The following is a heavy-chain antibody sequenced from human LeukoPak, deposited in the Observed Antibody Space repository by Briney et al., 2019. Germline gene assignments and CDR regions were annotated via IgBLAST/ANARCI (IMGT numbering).Heavy chain of an antibody. J-gene: IGHJ6*02. D-gene: IGHD5-18*01. V-gene: IGHV3-74*01. CDR1: GFTFTTYW. CDR2: INSDGSIT. CDR3: ARDAVDTANAV. Sequence: KTGGSLRLSCAASGFTFTTYWMHWVRQAPGKGLVWVSHINSDGSITSYADSVKGRFTFSRDNAKNTLYLQMNSLRAEDTAVYYCARDAVDTANAVWGQGTTVTVSS.